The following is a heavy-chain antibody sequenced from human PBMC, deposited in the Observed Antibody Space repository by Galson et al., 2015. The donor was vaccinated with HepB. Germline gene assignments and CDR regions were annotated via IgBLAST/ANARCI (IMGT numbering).Heavy chain of an antibody. CDR1: GGSISSGGYS. CDR3: AIMIVDDAFDI. CDR2: IYHSGST. J-gene: IGHJ3*02. D-gene: IGHD3-22*01. V-gene: IGHV4-30-2*01. Sequence: TLSLTCAVSGGSISSGGYSWSWIRQPPGKGLEWIGYIYHSGSTYYNPSLKSRVTISVDRSKNQFSLKLSSVTAADTAVYYCAIMIVDDAFDIWGQGTMVTVSS.